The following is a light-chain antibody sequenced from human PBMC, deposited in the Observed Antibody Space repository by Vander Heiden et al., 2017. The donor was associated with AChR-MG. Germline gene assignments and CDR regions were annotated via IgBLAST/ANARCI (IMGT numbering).Light chain of an antibody. V-gene: IGKV1-39*01. CDR2: AAS. J-gene: IGKJ2*01. Sequence: DIQMTQSPSSLSASVGDRVTITCRASQSISSYLNWYQQKPGKAPKLLIYAASSLQSGVPSRFSGSGYGTDFTLTISSRQPEDFASYYCQQIDSTPLWTFGQGTKLDIK. CDR1: QSISSY. CDR3: QQIDSTPLWT.